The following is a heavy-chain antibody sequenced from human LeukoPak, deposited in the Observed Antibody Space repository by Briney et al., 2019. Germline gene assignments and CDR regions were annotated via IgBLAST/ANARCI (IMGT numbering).Heavy chain of an antibody. J-gene: IGHJ5*02. CDR2: IYTSGST. V-gene: IGHV4-61*02. CDR1: GGSISSGSYY. CDR3: ASHDT. Sequence: SETLSLTCTVSGGSISSGSYYWSWIRQPAGKGLEWIGRIYTSGSTNYNPSLKSRVTISVDTSKNQFSLKLSSVTAADTAVYYCASHDTWGQGALVTVSS.